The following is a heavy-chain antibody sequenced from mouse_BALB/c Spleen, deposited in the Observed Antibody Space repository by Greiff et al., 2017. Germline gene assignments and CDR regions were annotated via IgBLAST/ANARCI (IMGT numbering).Heavy chain of an antibody. V-gene: IGHV1-14*01. D-gene: IGHD4-1*01. CDR1: GYTFTSYV. Sequence: VQLQQSGPELVKPGASVKMSCKASGYTFTSYVMHWVKQKPGQGLEWIGYIHPYNDGTKYNEKFKGKSTLTSDKSSSTAYMELSSLTSEDSAVYYCARRTGWDGGDYYAMDYWGQGTSVTVSS. J-gene: IGHJ4*01. CDR3: ARRTGWDGGDYYAMDY. CDR2: IHPYNDGT.